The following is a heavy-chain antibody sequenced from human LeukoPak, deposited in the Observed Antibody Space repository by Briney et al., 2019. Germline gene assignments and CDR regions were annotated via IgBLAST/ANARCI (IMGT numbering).Heavy chain of an antibody. V-gene: IGHV3-53*01. Sequence: PGGSLRLSCAASGFTVSSNYMTWVRQAPGKGLECVSIIYSGGSTYYADSVKGRFTISRDNAKNTLYLQMNSLRAEDTAVYYCARALISSKDYWGRGTLVTVSS. J-gene: IGHJ4*02. CDR1: GFTVSSNY. CDR2: IYSGGST. CDR3: ARALISSKDY. D-gene: IGHD3-3*02.